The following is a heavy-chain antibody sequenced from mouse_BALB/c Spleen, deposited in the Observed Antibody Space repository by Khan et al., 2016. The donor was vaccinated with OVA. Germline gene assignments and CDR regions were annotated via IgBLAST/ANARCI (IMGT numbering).Heavy chain of an antibody. CDR1: GFSLTSYG. D-gene: IGHD1-3*01. J-gene: IGHJ2*01. CDR2: IWAGGST. Sequence: QVQLKESGPGLVEPSQSLSITCTVSGFSLTSYGVHWVRQPPGHGLEWLGVIWAGGSTNYNSALMSRLSISKDKSKSPVFLKMNSLQTDDTAMYYCAKLEDIWGQGTTLTVSS. CDR3: AKLEDI. V-gene: IGHV2-9*02.